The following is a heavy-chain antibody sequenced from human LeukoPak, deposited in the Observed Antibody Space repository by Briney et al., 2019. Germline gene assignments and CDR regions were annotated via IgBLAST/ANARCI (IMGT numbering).Heavy chain of an antibody. CDR2: IYHSGST. Sequence: ASETLSLTCTVSGYSISSGYFWGWIRQPPGKGLECIGTIYHSGSTYYNPSLKSRVTISVDTSKNQFSLKLNSVTAADTAVYYCTRGSIAYYYMDVWGKGTTVTISS. D-gene: IGHD3-22*01. J-gene: IGHJ6*03. V-gene: IGHV4-38-2*02. CDR1: GYSISSGYF. CDR3: TRGSIAYYYMDV.